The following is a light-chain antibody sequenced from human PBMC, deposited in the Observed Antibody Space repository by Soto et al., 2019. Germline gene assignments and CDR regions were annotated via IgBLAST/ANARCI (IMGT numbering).Light chain of an antibody. CDR1: QSVSSSY. Sequence: EIVLTQSPGTLSLSPGERATLSCRASQSVSSSYLAWYQQKPGQAPRLLIYGASSRATSIPDRFSGSGSGTDFTLTISRLEPGDFAVYYCQQYGSSSWTVGQGTKVEIK. V-gene: IGKV3-20*01. CDR2: GAS. J-gene: IGKJ1*01. CDR3: QQYGSSSWT.